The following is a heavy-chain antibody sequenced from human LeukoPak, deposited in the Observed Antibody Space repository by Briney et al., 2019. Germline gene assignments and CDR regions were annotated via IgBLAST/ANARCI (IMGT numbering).Heavy chain of an antibody. J-gene: IGHJ4*02. CDR3: ARKSSVWSGLYYFDY. D-gene: IGHD3-10*01. CDR2: ISAYNGNT. V-gene: IGHV1-18*01. CDR1: GYTFTSYG. Sequence: ASVKVSCKASGYTFTSYGISWVRQAPGQGLEWMGWISAYNGNTNYAQKLQGRVTMTTDTSTSTAYMELRSLRSDDTAVYYCARKSSVWSGLYYFDYWGQGTLVTVSS.